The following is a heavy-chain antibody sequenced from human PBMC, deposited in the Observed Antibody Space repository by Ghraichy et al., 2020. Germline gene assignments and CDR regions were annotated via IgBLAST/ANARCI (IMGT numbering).Heavy chain of an antibody. D-gene: IGHD3-10*01. Sequence: ESLNISCTVSGASVSPYYYAWIRQPPGKGLEWMGYLYNGGSTTYNPSLKSRVTISIDTSRNQFSLMLSSVTAADTAVYYCARVNWFGPARKYFYGMDVWGQGTTVTVSS. CDR1: GASVSPYY. V-gene: IGHV4-59*02. CDR3: ARVNWFGPARKYFYGMDV. J-gene: IGHJ6*02. CDR2: LYNGGST.